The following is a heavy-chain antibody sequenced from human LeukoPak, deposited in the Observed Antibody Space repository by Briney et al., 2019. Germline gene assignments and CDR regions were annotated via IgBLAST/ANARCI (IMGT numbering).Heavy chain of an antibody. J-gene: IGHJ5*02. CDR3: ARDPPYYDFWSGRNWFDP. CDR2: IWYDGSNK. V-gene: IGHV3-33*01. Sequence: GRSLRLSCAASGFTFSSYGRHWVRQAPGKGLEWVAVIWYDGSNKYYADFVKGGFTISRDNSKNTLYLQMNSLRAEDTAVYYWARDPPYYDFWSGRNWFDPWGQGTLVTVSS. D-gene: IGHD3-3*01. CDR1: GFTFSSYG.